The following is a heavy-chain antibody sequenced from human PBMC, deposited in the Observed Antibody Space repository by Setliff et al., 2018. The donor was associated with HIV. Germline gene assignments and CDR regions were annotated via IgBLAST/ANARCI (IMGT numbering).Heavy chain of an antibody. Sequence: KVSCKAAGGTFNSYILSWVRQAPGQGLEWTGGIIPSFGTVTYAQKFQGRVTITTDESMTTVYMELSSLRSEDTAVYYCARVRRGCSSHSCPLENWGQGTLVTVSS. CDR1: GGTFNSYI. J-gene: IGHJ4*02. CDR2: IIPSFGTV. CDR3: ARVRRGCSSHSCPLEN. V-gene: IGHV1-69*05. D-gene: IGHD2-2*01.